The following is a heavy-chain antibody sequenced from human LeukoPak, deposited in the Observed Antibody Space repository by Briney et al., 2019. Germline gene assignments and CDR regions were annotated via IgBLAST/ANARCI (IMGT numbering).Heavy chain of an antibody. CDR2: MYSSGST. CDR1: GGSISSYF. D-gene: IGHD4-17*01. J-gene: IGHJ4*02. V-gene: IGHV4-4*07. Sequence: PSETLSLTCSVSGGSISSYFWSWIRQPAGKGLEWIGRMYSSGSTNYNPSLKSRVTMSVETSKNQFSLRLSSVTAADTAVYYCARHYYGDYFFGYWGQGTLVTVSS. CDR3: ARHYYGDYFFGY.